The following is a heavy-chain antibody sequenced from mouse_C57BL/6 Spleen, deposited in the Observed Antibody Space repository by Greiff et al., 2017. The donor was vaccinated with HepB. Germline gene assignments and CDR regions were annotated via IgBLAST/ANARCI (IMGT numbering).Heavy chain of an antibody. CDR1: GFTFSSYG. CDR3: ARRDSRHAMDY. D-gene: IGHD2-12*01. V-gene: IGHV5-6*02. J-gene: IGHJ4*01. CDR2: ISSGGSYT. Sequence: EVKLMESGGDLVKPGGSLKLSCAASGFTFSSYGMSWVRQTPDKRLEWVATISSGGSYTYYPDSVKGRFTISRDNAKNTLYLQMSSLKSEDTAMYYCARRDSRHAMDYWGQGTSVTVSS.